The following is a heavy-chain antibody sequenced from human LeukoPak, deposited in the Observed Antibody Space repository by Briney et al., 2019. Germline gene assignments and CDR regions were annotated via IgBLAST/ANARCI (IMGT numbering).Heavy chain of an antibody. D-gene: IGHD5-24*01. J-gene: IGHJ3*02. CDR3: ARGSPVEAFDI. V-gene: IGHV4-61*02. Sequence: SETLSLTCTVSGGSINSGDYHWSWIRLPAGKGLEWIGRIYITGSTNYNPSLKSRVTMSVDTSKYQFSLRLNSMTAADTAVYYCARGSPVEAFDIWGQGTMVTVSS. CDR2: IYITGST. CDR1: GGSINSGDYH.